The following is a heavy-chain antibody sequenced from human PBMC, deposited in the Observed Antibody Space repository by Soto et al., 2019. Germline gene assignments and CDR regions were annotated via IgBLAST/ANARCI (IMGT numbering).Heavy chain of an antibody. Sequence: QVPLEEAGPRPGKPSGTLSPTRRFLGGPISRSNRWGLVRQPPRKGLEWIGEIYHSGSTNHNPSLKSRVTISVDKSKNQFSLKLSSVTAADTAVYYCARDIGLEWSHYFDYWGQGTLVTVSS. CDR3: ARDIGLEWSHYFDY. CDR1: GPISRSNR. J-gene: IGHJ4*02. CDR2: IYHSGST. V-gene: IGHV4-4*02. D-gene: IGHD3-3*01.